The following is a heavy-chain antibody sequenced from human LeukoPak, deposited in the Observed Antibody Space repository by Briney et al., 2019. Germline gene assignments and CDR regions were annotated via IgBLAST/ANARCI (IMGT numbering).Heavy chain of an antibody. J-gene: IGHJ4*02. V-gene: IGHV4-34*01. CDR1: GGSFSGYY. D-gene: IGHD3-9*01. CDR3: ARGRKRYFDWLLSGPKYYFDY. Sequence: SETLSLTCAVYGGSFSGYYWSWIRQPPGKGLEWIGEINHSGSTNYNPSLKSRVTISVDTSKNQFSLKLSSVTAADTAVYYCARGRKRYFDWLLSGPKYYFDYWGQGTLVTVSS. CDR2: INHSGST.